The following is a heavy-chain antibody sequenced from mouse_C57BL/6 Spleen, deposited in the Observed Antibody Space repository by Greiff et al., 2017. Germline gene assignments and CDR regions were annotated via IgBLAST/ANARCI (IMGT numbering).Heavy chain of an antibody. CDR2: IYPGNSDT. J-gene: IGHJ4*01. CDR3: TREGKTTVVDAMDY. V-gene: IGHV1-5*01. CDR1: GYTFTSYW. D-gene: IGHD1-1*01. Sequence: EVQLQESGTVLARPGASVKMSCKTSGYTFTSYWMHWVKQRPGQGLEWIGAIYPGNSDTSYNQKFKGKAKLTAVTSASTAYMGLSSLTNEDSAVYYSTREGKTTVVDAMDYWGQGTSVTVSS.